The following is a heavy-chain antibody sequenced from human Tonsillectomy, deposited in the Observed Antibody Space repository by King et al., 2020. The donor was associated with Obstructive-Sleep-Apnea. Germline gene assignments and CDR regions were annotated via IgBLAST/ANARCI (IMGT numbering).Heavy chain of an antibody. D-gene: IGHD5-12*01. J-gene: IGHJ4*02. V-gene: IGHV3-33*06. CDR2: IWYDGSNI. CDR3: AKDGSTLFDY. CDR1: GFTFISYG. Sequence: VQLVESGGGVVQPGRSLRLSCAASGFTFISYGMHWVRQAPGKGLEWVAVIWYDGSNIYYADSVKGRFTISRDNSKNTLYLQMNSLRAEDTAVYYCAKDGSTLFDYWGQGTLVTVSS.